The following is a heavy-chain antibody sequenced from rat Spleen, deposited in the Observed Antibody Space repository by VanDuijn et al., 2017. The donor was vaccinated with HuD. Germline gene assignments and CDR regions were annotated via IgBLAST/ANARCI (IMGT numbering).Heavy chain of an antibody. CDR2: ISYSGVT. CDR1: GYDITNNY. Sequence: EVQLQESGPGLVKPSQSLSLTCSVSGYDITNNYWGWIRKFPGNKMEWMGYISYSGVTSYNPSLKGRVSITRDTSKNQFFLQLNSVTSEDTATYYCATLGLGYYFDYWGQGVMVTVSS. V-gene: IGHV3-1*01. D-gene: IGHD4-6*01. CDR3: ATLGLGYYFDY. J-gene: IGHJ2*01.